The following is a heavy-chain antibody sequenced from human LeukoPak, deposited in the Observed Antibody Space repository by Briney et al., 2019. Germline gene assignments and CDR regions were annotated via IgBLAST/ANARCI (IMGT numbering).Heavy chain of an antibody. D-gene: IGHD5-18*01. Sequence: SETLSLTCTVSGGSISSYYWSWIRQPPGKGLEWIGYIYYSGSTNYYPSLKSRVTISVDTSKNQFSLKLSSVTAADTAVYYCARERGYSYGGDAFDIWGQGTMVTVSS. J-gene: IGHJ3*02. V-gene: IGHV4-59*01. CDR1: GGSISSYY. CDR3: ARERGYSYGGDAFDI. CDR2: IYYSGST.